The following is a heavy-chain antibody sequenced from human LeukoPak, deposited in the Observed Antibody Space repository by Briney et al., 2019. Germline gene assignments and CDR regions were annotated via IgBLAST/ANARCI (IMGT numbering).Heavy chain of an antibody. CDR1: GYTFTSYG. Sequence: GASVKVSRKASGYTFTSYGISWVRQAPGQGLEWMGWISAYNGNTNYAQKLQGRVTMTTDTSTSTAYMELRSLRSDDTAVYYCARDIPYVWGSYTQFDYWGQGTLVTVSS. D-gene: IGHD3-16*01. CDR2: ISAYNGNT. CDR3: ARDIPYVWGSYTQFDY. J-gene: IGHJ4*02. V-gene: IGHV1-18*01.